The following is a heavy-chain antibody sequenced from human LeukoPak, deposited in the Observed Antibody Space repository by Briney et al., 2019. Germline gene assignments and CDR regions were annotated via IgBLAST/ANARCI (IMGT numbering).Heavy chain of an antibody. J-gene: IGHJ6*02. CDR2: ISGSGGST. CDR1: GFTFSSCA. V-gene: IGHV3-23*01. Sequence: GGSLRLSCAASGFTFSSCAMSWVRQAPGKGLEWVSAISGSGGSTYYADSVKGRFTISRDNSKNTLYLQMNSLRAEDTAVYYCAKDPIAAAGTFYYYGMDVWGQGTTVTVSS. D-gene: IGHD6-13*01. CDR3: AKDPIAAAGTFYYYGMDV.